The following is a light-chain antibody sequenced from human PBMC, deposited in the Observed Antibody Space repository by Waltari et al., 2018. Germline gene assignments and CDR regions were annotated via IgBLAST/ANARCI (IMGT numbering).Light chain of an antibody. CDR1: QSLLPRNGNNY. J-gene: IGKJ1*01. CDR2: LGS. V-gene: IGKV2-28*01. Sequence: DIVVTHSPPSLPVTPGVPASISCCSSQSLLPRNGNNYLDWYLQKPGQFPQLMIDLGSNRASGVPDRFSGSGSGTDFTLRISRVEAEDVGVYYCMQSLQTLWTFGPGTKVEIK. CDR3: MQSLQTLWT.